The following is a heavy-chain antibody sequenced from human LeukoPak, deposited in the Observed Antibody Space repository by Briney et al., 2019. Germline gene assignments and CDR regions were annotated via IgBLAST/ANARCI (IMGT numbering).Heavy chain of an antibody. J-gene: IGHJ4*02. CDR3: ARQKEAAGEDYFDS. D-gene: IGHD7-27*01. V-gene: IGHV4-39*07. CDR2: IYYSGST. Sequence: SETQSLTCTVSGGSISSSSYYWGWIRQPPGKGLEWIGSIYYSGSTYYNPSLKSRVTISVDTSKNQLSLKLSSVTAADTAVYYCARQKEAAGEDYFDSWGQGTLVTVSS. CDR1: GGSISSSSYY.